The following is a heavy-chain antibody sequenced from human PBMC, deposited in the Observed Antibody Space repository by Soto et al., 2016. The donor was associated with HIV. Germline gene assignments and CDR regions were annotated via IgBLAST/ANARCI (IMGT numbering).Heavy chain of an antibody. J-gene: IGHJ6*02. CDR3: STGTDRGLTYYYYYGLDV. V-gene: IGHV3-15*01. CDR1: GFTFSNVW. Sequence: VQLVESGGDLVKPGGSLRLSCAASGFTFSNVWMSWVRQAPGKGLEWVGRIKTKTDDGATDYAAPVKGRFTISRDDSKNTLFLQMNSLKTEDTAVYYCSTGTDRGLTYYYYYGLDVWGQGTTVTVSS. CDR2: IKTKTDDGAT. D-gene: IGHD1-26*01.